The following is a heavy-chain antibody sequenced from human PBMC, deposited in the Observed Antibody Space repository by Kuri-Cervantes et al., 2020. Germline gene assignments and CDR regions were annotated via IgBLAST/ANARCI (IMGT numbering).Heavy chain of an antibody. CDR2: IGTAGDT. V-gene: IGHV3-13*01. D-gene: IGHD5-18*01. J-gene: IGHJ6*02. CDR1: GFTFSSYD. CDR3: ARDSLPDTAYYYYGMDV. Sequence: LSLTCAASGFTFSSYDMHWVRQATGKGLEWVSAIGTAGDTYYPGSVKGRFTISRENAKNSLYLQMNSLRAGDTAVYYCARDSLPDTAYYYYGMDVWGQGTTVTVSS.